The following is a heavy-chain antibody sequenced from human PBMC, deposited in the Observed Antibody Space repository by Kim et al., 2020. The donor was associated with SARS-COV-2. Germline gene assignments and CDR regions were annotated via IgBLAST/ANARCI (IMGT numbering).Heavy chain of an antibody. J-gene: IGHJ6*02. CDR1: GGSFSGYY. CDR2: INHSGST. V-gene: IGHV4-34*01. CDR3: ARGRGGTTVVTLGLGYYYYYGMDV. D-gene: IGHD4-17*01. Sequence: SETLSLTCAVYGGSFSGYYWSWIRQPPGKGLEWIGEINHSGSTNYNPSLMSRVTISVDTSKNQFSLKLSSVTAADTAVYYCARGRGGTTVVTLGLGYYYYYGMDVWGQGTTVTVSS.